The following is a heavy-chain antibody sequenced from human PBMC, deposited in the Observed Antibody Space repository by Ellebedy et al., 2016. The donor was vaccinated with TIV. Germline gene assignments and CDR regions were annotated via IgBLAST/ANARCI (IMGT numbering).Heavy chain of an antibody. CDR3: ARRGYSGYEPDY. J-gene: IGHJ4*02. Sequence: GESLKISCAASGFTFSNYEMTWVRQAPGKGLEWVSGLSDRGGTTYYADSVKGRFTISRDNSKNTLYLQMNSLRADDTAVYYCARRGYSGYEPDYWGRGTLVTVSS. CDR1: GFTFSNYE. D-gene: IGHD5-12*01. V-gene: IGHV3-23*01. CDR2: LSDRGGTT.